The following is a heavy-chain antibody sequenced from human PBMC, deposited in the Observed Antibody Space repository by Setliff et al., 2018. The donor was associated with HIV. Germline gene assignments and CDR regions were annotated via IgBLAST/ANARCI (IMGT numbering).Heavy chain of an antibody. CDR1: GGSISSSSYC. CDR3: ARGTAPRRGTNYGGNYPLDY. D-gene: IGHD4-17*01. CDR2: VYHSGST. Sequence: TLSLTCTVSGGSISSSSYCWGWIRQPPGKGLEWLATVYHSGSTYYNPSLKSRVTISIDTSKNQFSLRLSSVTAADTAVYFCARGTAPRRGTNYGGNYPLDYWGQGTLVTVSS. V-gene: IGHV4-39*07. J-gene: IGHJ4*02.